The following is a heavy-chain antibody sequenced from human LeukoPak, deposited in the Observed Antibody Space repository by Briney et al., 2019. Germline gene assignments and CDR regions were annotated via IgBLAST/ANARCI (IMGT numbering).Heavy chain of an antibody. J-gene: IGHJ5*02. Sequence: GGSLRLSCAASGFTFSGYWMSWVRQAPGKGLEWVANIKQDGSEKYYVDSMKGRFSISRDNAKNSLYLQMNSLRAEDTAVYYCARVCPKYSSSWNPAWFDPWGQGTLVTVSS. CDR3: ARVCPKYSSSWNPAWFDP. V-gene: IGHV3-7*01. CDR2: IKQDGSEK. CDR1: GFTFSGYW. D-gene: IGHD6-13*01.